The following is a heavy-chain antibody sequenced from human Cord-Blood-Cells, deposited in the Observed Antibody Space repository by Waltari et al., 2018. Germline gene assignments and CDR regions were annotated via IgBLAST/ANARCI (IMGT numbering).Heavy chain of an antibody. CDR3: AKDKAFDI. J-gene: IGHJ3*02. CDR1: GFTFSSYG. V-gene: IGHV3-30*18. Sequence: QVQLVESGGGVVQPGRSLRLSCAASGFTFSSYGLHGVRQAPGKGLGWVAVISYDGSNKYYADSGKGRFSSARDNSKNTLYLQMNSLRAEDTAVYYCAKDKAFDIWGQGTMVTVSS. CDR2: ISYDGSNK.